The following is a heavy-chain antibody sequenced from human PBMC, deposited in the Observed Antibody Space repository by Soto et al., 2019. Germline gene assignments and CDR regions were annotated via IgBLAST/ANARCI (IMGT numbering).Heavy chain of an antibody. V-gene: IGHV3-48*02. Sequence: GGSLRLSCEASGFSFGSYSMNWVRQAPGKGLEWVSFISGRGTTTYYADSVKGRFTVSRDNAKNSLSLEVNSLRDEDTAVYYFARLGYCTSATCKYYFCYYGIDGWGQGSTVTVSS. CDR2: ISGRGTTT. CDR3: ARLGYCTSATCKYYFCYYGIDG. D-gene: IGHD2-8*01. J-gene: IGHJ6*02. CDR1: GFSFGSYS.